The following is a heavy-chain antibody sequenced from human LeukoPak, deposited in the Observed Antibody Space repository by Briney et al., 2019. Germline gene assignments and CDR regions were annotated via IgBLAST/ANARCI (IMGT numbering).Heavy chain of an antibody. J-gene: IGHJ5*02. Sequence: SETLSLTCTVSGGSISSYYWSWIRQPPGKGLEWIGEINHSGSTNYNPSLKSRVTISVDTSKNQFSLKLSSVTAADTAVYYCARPYGSGRDRNWFDPWGQGTLVTVSS. V-gene: IGHV4-34*01. D-gene: IGHD3-10*01. CDR1: GGSISSYY. CDR2: INHSGST. CDR3: ARPYGSGRDRNWFDP.